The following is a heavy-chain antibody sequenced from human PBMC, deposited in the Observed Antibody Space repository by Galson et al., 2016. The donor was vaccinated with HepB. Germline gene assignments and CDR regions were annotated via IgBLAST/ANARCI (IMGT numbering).Heavy chain of an antibody. J-gene: IGHJ5*02. CDR1: GDTFSSYA. CDR2: IIPALGTA. CDR3: ARDKQQLVYNWFDP. Sequence: SVKASCKASGDTFSSYAFSWVRQAPGQGLEWMGGIIPALGTANYAQNFQGRVTITADESTRTAYIELNSLRSEDTALYYCARDKQQLVYNWFDPWGQGTLVTVSP. V-gene: IGHV1-69*13. D-gene: IGHD6-13*01.